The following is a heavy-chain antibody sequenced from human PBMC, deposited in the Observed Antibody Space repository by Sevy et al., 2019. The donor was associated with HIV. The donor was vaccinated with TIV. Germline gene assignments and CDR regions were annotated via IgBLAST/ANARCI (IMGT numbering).Heavy chain of an antibody. CDR3: TKDLSHDHFWNDGMDV. CDR1: GFTFSSYA. D-gene: IGHD3-3*02. J-gene: IGHJ6*02. Sequence: GGSLRLSCAASGFTFSSYAMNWVRQAPGKGLEWVSSISGTDDTTYYADSVKGRFTISRDNPRNTLYVQMNILRAEAMAVYYCTKDLSHDHFWNDGMDVWGQGTTVTVSS. V-gene: IGHV3-23*01. CDR2: ISGTDDTT.